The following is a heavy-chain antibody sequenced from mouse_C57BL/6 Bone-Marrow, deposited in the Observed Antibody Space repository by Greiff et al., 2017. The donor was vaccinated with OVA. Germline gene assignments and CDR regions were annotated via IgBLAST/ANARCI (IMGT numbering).Heavy chain of an antibody. CDR1: GYTFTSYW. D-gene: IGHD2-4*01. J-gene: IGHJ2*01. Sequence: QVQLQQPGAELVKPGASVKLSCKASGYTFTSYWMQWVKQRPGQGLEWIGEIDPSDSYTNYNQKFKGKATLTVDTSSSTAYMQLSSLTSEDSAVYYCARGAIYYDYRGFDYWGQGTTLTVSS. CDR3: ARGAIYYDYRGFDY. V-gene: IGHV1-50*01. CDR2: IDPSDSYT.